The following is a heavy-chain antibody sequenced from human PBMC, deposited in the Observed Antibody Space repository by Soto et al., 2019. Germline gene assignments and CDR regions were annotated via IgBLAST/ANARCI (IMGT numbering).Heavy chain of an antibody. J-gene: IGHJ3*02. V-gene: IGHV3-23*01. Sequence: EVQLLESGGGLIQPGGSLRLSCAASGFTFSSYAMSWVRQAPGKGLEWVSGISGSGVNTYSADSVKGRFTISRDNSKNTLYLQMNSLRAEDTAVYYCAKDLFCDYAYAFNIWGQGTMVTVSS. CDR2: ISGSGVNT. CDR1: GFTFSSYA. D-gene: IGHD4-17*01. CDR3: AKDLFCDYAYAFNI.